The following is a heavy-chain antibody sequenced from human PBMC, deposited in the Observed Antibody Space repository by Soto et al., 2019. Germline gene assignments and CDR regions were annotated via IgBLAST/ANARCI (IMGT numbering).Heavy chain of an antibody. V-gene: IGHV4-30-2*01. CDR3: ATTLPSTNTYYYGSGSYYNDYGMDV. CDR2: IYHSGST. J-gene: IGHJ6*02. CDR1: GGSISSGGYS. D-gene: IGHD3-10*01. Sequence: ASETLSLTCAVSGGSISSGGYSWSWIRQPPGKGLEWIGYIYHSGSTYYNPSLKSRVTISVDRSKSQFSLKLSSVTAADTAVYYCATTLPSTNTYYYGSGSYYNDYGMDVWGQGTTVTVSS.